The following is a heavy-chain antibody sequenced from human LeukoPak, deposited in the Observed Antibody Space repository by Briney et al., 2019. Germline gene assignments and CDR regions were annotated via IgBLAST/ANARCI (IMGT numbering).Heavy chain of an antibody. D-gene: IGHD3-3*01. CDR3: ARFKSGGFYYFDS. CDR2: LYSSGSA. CDR1: GGSLTSPTYY. J-gene: IGHJ4*02. Sequence: NSSETLSLTCTVSGGSLTSPTYYQWSWIRQPPGRGLELIGSLYSSGSAKFNPSLTSRVTMSLDTSQNQFSLKLSSVTAEDSAMYHCARFKSGGFYYFDSWGQGILVIVSS. V-gene: IGHV4-61*01.